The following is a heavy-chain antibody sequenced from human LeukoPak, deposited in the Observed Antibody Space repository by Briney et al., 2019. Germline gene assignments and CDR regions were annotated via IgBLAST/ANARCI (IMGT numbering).Heavy chain of an antibody. Sequence: HAGGSLRLSCAASGFTFSSYGMHWVRQAPGKGLEWVAVIPYDGSNKYYADSVKGRFTISRDNSKNTLYLQMNSLRAEDTAVYYCAKDVRDGYNWSDYWGQGTLVTVSS. CDR2: IPYDGSNK. CDR3: AKDVRDGYNWSDY. D-gene: IGHD5-24*01. V-gene: IGHV3-30*18. J-gene: IGHJ4*02. CDR1: GFTFSSYG.